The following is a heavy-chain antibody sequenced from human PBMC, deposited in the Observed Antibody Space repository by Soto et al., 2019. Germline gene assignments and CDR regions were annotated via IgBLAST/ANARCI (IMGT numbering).Heavy chain of an antibody. Sequence: PGGSLRLSCAASGFTFSSYAMSWVHQAPGKGLEWVSAISGSGGSTYYADSVKGRFTISRDNSKNTLYLQMNSLRAEDTAVYYCAKDSAIFWSGYYPQYYFDYWGQGTLVTVSS. V-gene: IGHV3-23*01. CDR1: GFTFSSYA. CDR3: AKDSAIFWSGYYPQYYFDY. CDR2: ISGSGGST. J-gene: IGHJ4*02. D-gene: IGHD3-3*01.